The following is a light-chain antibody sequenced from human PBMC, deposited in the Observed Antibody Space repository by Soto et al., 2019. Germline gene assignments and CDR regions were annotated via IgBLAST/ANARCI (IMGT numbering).Light chain of an antibody. CDR3: QSYDSSLRALEV. CDR1: SSNIGAGYD. J-gene: IGLJ2*01. Sequence: QSVLTQPPSVSGAPGQRVTISCTGSSSNIGAGYDVHWYQQLPGTAPKLLIYGNTNRPSGVPDRFSGSKSGTSASLAITGLQAEDEADYYCQSYDSSLRALEVFGGGTKVTVL. V-gene: IGLV1-40*01. CDR2: GNT.